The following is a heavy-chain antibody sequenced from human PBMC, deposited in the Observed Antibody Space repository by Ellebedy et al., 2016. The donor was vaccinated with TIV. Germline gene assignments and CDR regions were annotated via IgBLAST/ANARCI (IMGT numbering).Heavy chain of an antibody. CDR1: GYAFDRYI. J-gene: IGHJ4*02. Sequence: ASVKVSCKASGYAFDRYIISWVRQAPGQGLEWMGWISAYTGDINFAQKFRDRVTLPTDTSTSTDYMDLRSLTSDDTAVYYCARDMVQGMVSRYLWFDYWGQGTLVTVSS. CDR3: ARDMVQGMVSRYLWFDY. D-gene: IGHD2-8*01. CDR2: ISAYTGDI. V-gene: IGHV1-18*01.